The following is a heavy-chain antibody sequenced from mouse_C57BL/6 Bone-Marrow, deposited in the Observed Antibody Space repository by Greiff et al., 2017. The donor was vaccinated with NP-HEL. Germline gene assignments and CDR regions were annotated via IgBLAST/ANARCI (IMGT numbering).Heavy chain of an antibody. J-gene: IGHJ2*01. CDR1: GYTFTSYW. D-gene: IGHD3-2*02. CDR2: IDPSDSYT. CDR3: AREELRLRTFDY. V-gene: IGHV1-69*01. Sequence: QVQLQQPGAELVMPGASVKLSCKASGYTFTSYWMHWVKQRPGQGLEWIGEIDPSDSYTNYNQKFKGKSTLTVDKSSSTAYMQLSSLTSEDSAVYYCAREELRLRTFDYWGQGTTLTVSS.